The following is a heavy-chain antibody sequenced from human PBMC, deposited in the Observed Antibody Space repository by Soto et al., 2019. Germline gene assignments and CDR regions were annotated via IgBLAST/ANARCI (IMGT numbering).Heavy chain of an antibody. V-gene: IGHV1-69*01. J-gene: IGHJ6*02. Sequence: QVQLVQSGAEVKKPGSSVKVSCKASGGTFSSYAISWVRQAPGQGLEWMGGIFPIFGTANYAQKFQGRVTITADESTSTAYMELSSLRSEDTAVYYCASVLAAAPIGDYYYGMDVWVQGTTVTVSS. CDR1: GGTFSSYA. D-gene: IGHD6-13*01. CDR3: ASVLAAAPIGDYYYGMDV. CDR2: IFPIFGTA.